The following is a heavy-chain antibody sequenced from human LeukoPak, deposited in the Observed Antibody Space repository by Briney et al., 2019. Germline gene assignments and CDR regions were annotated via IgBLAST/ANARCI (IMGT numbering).Heavy chain of an antibody. CDR3: AKMSASSSWFDP. D-gene: IGHD6-6*01. V-gene: IGHV4-30-2*01. J-gene: IGHJ5*02. CDR2: IYHSGTT. Sequence: SQTLSLTCAVSGGSMSNGGYSWSWIRQPPGKGLEFIGYIYHSGTTYYMPSLKSRVTISVDRSKNQLSLKLKSVTAADTAVYYCAKMSASSSWFDPWGQGTLVTVSS. CDR1: GGSMSNGGYS.